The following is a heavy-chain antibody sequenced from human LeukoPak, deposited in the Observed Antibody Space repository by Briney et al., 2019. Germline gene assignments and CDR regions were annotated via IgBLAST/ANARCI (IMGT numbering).Heavy chain of an antibody. V-gene: IGHV4-59*01. CDR1: GGSISSYY. CDR2: IYYSGST. Sequence: SETLSLTCTVSGGSISSYYWSWIRQPPGKGLEWIGYIYYSGSTHYNPSLKSRVTISVDTSKNQFSLKLSSVTAADTAVYYCARGYYYDSSGYYTLDYWGQGTLVTVSS. J-gene: IGHJ4*02. CDR3: ARGYYYDSSGYYTLDY. D-gene: IGHD3-22*01.